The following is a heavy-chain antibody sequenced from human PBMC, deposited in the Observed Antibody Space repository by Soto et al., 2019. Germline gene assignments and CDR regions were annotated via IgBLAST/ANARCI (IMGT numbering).Heavy chain of an antibody. V-gene: IGHV4-30-4*01. CDR1: GGSISSGDYY. D-gene: IGHD3-10*01. Sequence: SETLSLTCTVSGGSISSGDYYWSWIRQPPGKGLEWIGYIYYSGSTYYNPSLKSRVTISVDKSKNQFSLNLSSVTAADTAVYYCARDQNGSGNYYTRYFDYWGQGNLVTVSS. CDR3: ARDQNGSGNYYTRYFDY. CDR2: IYYSGST. J-gene: IGHJ4*02.